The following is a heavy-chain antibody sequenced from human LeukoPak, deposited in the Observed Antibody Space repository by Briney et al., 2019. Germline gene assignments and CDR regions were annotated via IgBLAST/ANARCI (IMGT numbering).Heavy chain of an antibody. Sequence: PGGSLRLSCAASGFTFSSYWMSWVRQAPGKGLEWVANIKQDGSEKYYVDSVKGRFTISRDNAKNSLYLQMNSLRAEDTAVYYCARDYPYYDFWSGYGPTAYVGYWGQGTLVTVSS. CDR1: GFTFSSYW. D-gene: IGHD3-3*01. CDR3: ARDYPYYDFWSGYGPTAYVGY. V-gene: IGHV3-7*01. CDR2: IKQDGSEK. J-gene: IGHJ4*02.